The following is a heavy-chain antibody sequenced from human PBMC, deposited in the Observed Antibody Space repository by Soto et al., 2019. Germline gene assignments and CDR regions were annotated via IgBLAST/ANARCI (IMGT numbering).Heavy chain of an antibody. CDR2: ISAGGKTK. CDR1: GFTLSNIG. CDR3: AKESGGERYAAYFDL. J-gene: IGHJ4*02. V-gene: IGHV3-30*18. D-gene: IGHD2-21*01. Sequence: QVQLVESGGGVVQPGTSLRLACAASGFTLSNIGMQWVRQAPGKGLEWVAVISAGGKTKYYADSVKGRFTISRDNSKNTLFVQMNSLRTEDTAVYYCAKESGGERYAAYFDLWGQGTLVTVSA.